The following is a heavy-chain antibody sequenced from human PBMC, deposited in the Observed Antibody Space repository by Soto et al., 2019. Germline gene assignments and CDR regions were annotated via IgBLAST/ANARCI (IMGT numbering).Heavy chain of an antibody. CDR3: VRSKGGYSYGTPFDY. CDR1: GFTFDDYA. V-gene: IGHV3-9*01. CDR2: ISWNSGNI. Sequence: EVQLEESGGALVQPGRSLRLSCAASGFTFDDYAMHWVRQVLGKGLEWVSSISWNSGNIGYADSVKGRFTTSRDNGKNSLYLQMNSLRPEDTALYYCVRSKGGYSYGTPFDYWGQGTLVTVSS. D-gene: IGHD5-18*01. J-gene: IGHJ4*02.